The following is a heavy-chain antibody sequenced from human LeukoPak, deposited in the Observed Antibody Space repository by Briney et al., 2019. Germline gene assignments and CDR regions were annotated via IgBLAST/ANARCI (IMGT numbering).Heavy chain of an antibody. V-gene: IGHV3-23*01. CDR1: GFTFSSYA. CDR3: ARELGVVVIGDAFDI. Sequence: GGSLRLSCAASGFTFSSYAMSWVRQAPGKGLEWVSAISGSGGSTYYADSVKGRFTISRDNAKNTLSLQMNSLSDEDTAVYYCARELGVVVIGDAFDIWGQGTVVTVSS. J-gene: IGHJ3*02. D-gene: IGHD3-22*01. CDR2: ISGSGGST.